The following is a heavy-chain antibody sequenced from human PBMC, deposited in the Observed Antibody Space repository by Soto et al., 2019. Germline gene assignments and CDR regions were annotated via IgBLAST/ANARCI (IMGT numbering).Heavy chain of an antibody. CDR1: GGSISSGGYY. D-gene: IGHD6-19*01. Sequence: TSETLSLTCTVSGGSISSGGYYWSWIRQHPGKGLEWIGYIYYSGSTYYNPSLKSRVTISVDTSKNQFSLKLSSVTAADTAVYYCARDRHSSGWDTFDYWGQGTLVTVS. CDR3: ARDRHSSGWDTFDY. V-gene: IGHV4-31*03. CDR2: IYYSGST. J-gene: IGHJ4*02.